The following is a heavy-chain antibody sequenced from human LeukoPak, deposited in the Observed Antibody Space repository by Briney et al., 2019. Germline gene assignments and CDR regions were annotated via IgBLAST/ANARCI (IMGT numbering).Heavy chain of an antibody. J-gene: IGHJ6*03. V-gene: IGHV4-59*11. D-gene: IGHD1-26*01. Sequence: PSETLSLTCTVSGGSISSHYWSWIRQPPGKGLKWIGYIYYSGSTNHNPSLKSRVTISVDTSKNQFSLKLSSVTAADTAVYYCARENSGSYFYYYYYYMDVWGKGTTVTVSS. CDR3: ARENSGSYFYYYYYYMDV. CDR1: GGSISSHY. CDR2: IYYSGST.